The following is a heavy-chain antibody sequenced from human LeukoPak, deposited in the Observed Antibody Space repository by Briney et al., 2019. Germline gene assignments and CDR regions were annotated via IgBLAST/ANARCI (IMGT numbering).Heavy chain of an antibody. V-gene: IGHV3-30*18. Sequence: GGSLRLPCAASGFTFSSYDIYWVRQAPGKGLEWVAVISYDGSKKYYADSVKGRFTISRDNSKNTLYLQMNSLRAEDTAVYYCAKEGSGPFCSSTSCYVDQWGQGTLVTVSS. J-gene: IGHJ4*02. CDR1: GFTFSSYD. CDR2: ISYDGSKK. CDR3: AKEGSGPFCSSTSCYVDQ. D-gene: IGHD2-2*01.